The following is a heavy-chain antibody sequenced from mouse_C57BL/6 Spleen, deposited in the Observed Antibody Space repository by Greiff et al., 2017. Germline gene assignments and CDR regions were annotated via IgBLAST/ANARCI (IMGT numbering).Heavy chain of an antibody. CDR2: IRSKSNNYAT. Sequence: EVQGVESGGGLVQPKGSLKLSCAASGFSFNAYAMNWVRQAPGKGLEWVARIRSKSNNYATYYADSVKDRFTISRDDSESMLYLQMNNLKTEDTAMYYCVRQGGSSHLDYWGQGTTLTVSS. D-gene: IGHD1-1*01. J-gene: IGHJ2*01. CDR1: GFSFNAYA. CDR3: VRQGGSSHLDY. V-gene: IGHV10-1*01.